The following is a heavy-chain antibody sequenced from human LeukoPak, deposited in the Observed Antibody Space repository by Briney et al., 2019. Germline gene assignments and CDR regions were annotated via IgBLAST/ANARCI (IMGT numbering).Heavy chain of an antibody. V-gene: IGHV1-69*04. J-gene: IGHJ4*02. CDR3: ARAPLDAYYYDSSGCFDY. CDR2: IIPILGIA. CDR1: GGTFSSYA. D-gene: IGHD3-22*01. Sequence: ASVKVSCKASGGTFSSYAISWVRQAPGQGLEWMGRIIPILGIANYAQKFQGRVTMTRDTSTSTVYMELSSLRSEDTAVYYCARAPLDAYYYDSSGCFDYWGQGTLVTVSS.